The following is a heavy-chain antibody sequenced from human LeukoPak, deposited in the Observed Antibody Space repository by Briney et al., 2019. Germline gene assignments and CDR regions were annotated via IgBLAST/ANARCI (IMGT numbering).Heavy chain of an antibody. J-gene: IGHJ5*02. CDR3: ARDYSHSGTYYNRQGFDP. V-gene: IGHV4-34*01. Sequence: SETLSLTCAVYGGSFSGYYWSWIRQPPGKGLEWIGEINHSGSTNYNPSLKSRVTISVDTSKNQFSLKLSSVIAADTAMYYCARDYSHSGTYYNRQGFDPWGQGTLVTVSS. CDR1: GGSFSGYY. CDR2: INHSGST. D-gene: IGHD3-10*01.